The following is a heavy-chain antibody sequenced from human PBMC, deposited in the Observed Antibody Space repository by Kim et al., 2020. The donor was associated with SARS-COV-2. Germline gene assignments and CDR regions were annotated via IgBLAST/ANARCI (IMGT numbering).Heavy chain of an antibody. CDR2: ISSSGSTI. CDR1: GFSFSSYS. V-gene: IGHV3-48*02. CDR3: ARLRGYSFGYADY. J-gene: IGHJ4*02. Sequence: GGSLRLSCAASGFSFSSYSMNWVRQAPGKGLEWVSYISSSGSTIDYADSVKGRFTISRDNAKNSLHLQMNSLRDEDTAVYYCARLRGYSFGYADYWGQGNLVRVS. D-gene: IGHD5-18*01.